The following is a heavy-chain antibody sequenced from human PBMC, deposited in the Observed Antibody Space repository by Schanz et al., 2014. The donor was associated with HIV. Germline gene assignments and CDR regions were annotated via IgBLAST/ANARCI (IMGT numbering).Heavy chain of an antibody. CDR3: VLPTWVYGDYTAAFDI. Sequence: VHLVESGGGVVQPGRSLRLSCAASGFTFSRFWMSWVRQAPGMGLEWVANMNQDGSEKYYVDSVKGRFTISRDISKNTLYLQMNSLRPEDTAVYYCVLPTWVYGDYTAAFDIWGHGTMVTVSS. CDR1: GFTFSRFW. D-gene: IGHD4-17*01. CDR2: MNQDGSEK. J-gene: IGHJ3*02. V-gene: IGHV3-7*01.